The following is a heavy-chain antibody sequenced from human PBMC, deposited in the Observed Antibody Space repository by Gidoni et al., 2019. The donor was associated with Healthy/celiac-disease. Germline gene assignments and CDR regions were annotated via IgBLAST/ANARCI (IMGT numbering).Heavy chain of an antibody. CDR2: ISAYNGNT. Sequence: QVQLVQSGAEVKKPGASVKVSCKASGYTFTSYGISWVRQAPGQGLEWMGWISAYNGNTNYAQKLQGRVTMTTDTSTSTAYMELRSLRSDDTAVYYCARDPPEIREDYDYVWGSYRYRAFDIWGQGTMVTVSS. J-gene: IGHJ3*02. D-gene: IGHD3-16*02. V-gene: IGHV1-18*01. CDR1: GYTFTSYG. CDR3: ARDPPEIREDYDYVWGSYRYRAFDI.